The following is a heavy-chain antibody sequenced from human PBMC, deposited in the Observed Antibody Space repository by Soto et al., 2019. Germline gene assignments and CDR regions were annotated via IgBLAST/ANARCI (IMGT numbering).Heavy chain of an antibody. V-gene: IGHV1-69*13. CDR1: GGTFSSYA. Sequence: SVKVSCKASGGTFSSYAISWVRQAPGQGLEWMGGIIPIFGTANYAQKFQGRVTITADESTSTAYMELSSLRSEDTAVYYCARGRGVQLWLSAYPRPYYFDYWGQGTLVTAPQ. CDR2: IIPIFGTA. D-gene: IGHD5-18*01. CDR3: ARGRGVQLWLSAYPRPYYFDY. J-gene: IGHJ4*02.